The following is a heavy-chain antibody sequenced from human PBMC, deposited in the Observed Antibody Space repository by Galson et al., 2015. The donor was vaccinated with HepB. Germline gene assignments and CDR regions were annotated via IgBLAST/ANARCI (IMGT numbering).Heavy chain of an antibody. CDR1: GFTFSSYA. Sequence: SLRLSCAASGFTFSSYAMTWVRRAPGKGLEWVSVISGSGTSTYYADSVKGRFTISRDNSKNTLYLQMNSLRAEDTALYYCAKAPTQWEVPYYYGMDVWGQGTTVTVSS. D-gene: IGHD1-26*01. J-gene: IGHJ6*02. CDR2: ISGSGTST. V-gene: IGHV3-23*01. CDR3: AKAPTQWEVPYYYGMDV.